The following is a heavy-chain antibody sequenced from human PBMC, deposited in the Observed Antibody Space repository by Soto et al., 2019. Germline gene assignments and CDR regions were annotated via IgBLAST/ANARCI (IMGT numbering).Heavy chain of an antibody. J-gene: IGHJ5*02. D-gene: IGHD5-18*01. Sequence: QVQLQESGPGLVKPSETLSLTCTVSGGSISSYYWSWIRQPPGKGLEWIGYIYYSGSTNYNPSLKSRVTISVDTSKNQFSLKLSSVTAADTAVYYCARGEQLWPDNWFDPWGQGTLVTVSS. CDR1: GGSISSYY. CDR2: IYYSGST. V-gene: IGHV4-59*01. CDR3: ARGEQLWPDNWFDP.